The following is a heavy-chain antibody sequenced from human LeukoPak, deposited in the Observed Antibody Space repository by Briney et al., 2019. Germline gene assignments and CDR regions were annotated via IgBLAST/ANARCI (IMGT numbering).Heavy chain of an antibody. Sequence: GGSLRLSCAASGYTFSSYGMHWVRQAPGKGLEWVAFIRYDGSNKYYADSVKGRFTISRDNSKNTLYLQMNSLRAEDTAVYYCAGDSPSLGRYFDYWGQGTLVTVSS. D-gene: IGHD7-27*01. V-gene: IGHV3-30*02. CDR1: GYTFSSYG. CDR2: IRYDGSNK. J-gene: IGHJ4*02. CDR3: AGDSPSLGRYFDY.